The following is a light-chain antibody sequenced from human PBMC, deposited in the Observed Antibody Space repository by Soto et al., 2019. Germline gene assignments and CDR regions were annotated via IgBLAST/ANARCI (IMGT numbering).Light chain of an antibody. CDR1: SSDVGGYNY. CDR2: DVS. J-gene: IGLJ1*01. Sequence: QSALTQPRSVSGSPGQSVTISCTGTSSDVGGYNYVSWYQQHSGKAPKLMIYDVSKRPSGVPDRFAGSKSGNTASLTISGLQAEDEDDYYCCSYAGSYTYVFATGTKVTVL. V-gene: IGLV2-11*01. CDR3: CSYAGSYTYV.